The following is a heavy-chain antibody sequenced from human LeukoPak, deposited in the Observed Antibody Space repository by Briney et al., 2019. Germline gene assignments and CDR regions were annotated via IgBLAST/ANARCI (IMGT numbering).Heavy chain of an antibody. Sequence: ASVKVSCKASGGTFSSYAIGWVRQAPGQGLEWMGGIIPIFGTANYAQKFQGRVTITTDESTSTAYMELSSLRSEDTAVYYCARASKGGPVGYYDSSGYRETDAFDIWGQGTMVTVSS. CDR2: IIPIFGTA. J-gene: IGHJ3*02. D-gene: IGHD3-22*01. V-gene: IGHV1-69*05. CDR3: ARASKGGPVGYYDSSGYRETDAFDI. CDR1: GGTFSSYA.